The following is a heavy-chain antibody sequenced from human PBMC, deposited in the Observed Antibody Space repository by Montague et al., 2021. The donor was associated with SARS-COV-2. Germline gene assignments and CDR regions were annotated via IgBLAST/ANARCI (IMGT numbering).Heavy chain of an antibody. CDR3: ASQEVDTAMDRNYYYYGMDV. CDR2: IYNSGST. J-gene: IGHJ6*02. V-gene: IGHV4-59*01. CDR1: GGSISSYY. D-gene: IGHD5-18*01. Sequence: SETLSLTCTVSGGSISSYYWSWIRQPPGKGLEWIGYIYNSGSTNYNPSLKSRVTISVDTSKNQFSLKLSSVTAADTAVYYCASQEVDTAMDRNYYYYGMDVWGQGTTGTVSS.